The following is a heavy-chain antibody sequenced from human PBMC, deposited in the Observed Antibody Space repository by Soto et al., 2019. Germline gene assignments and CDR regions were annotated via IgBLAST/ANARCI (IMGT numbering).Heavy chain of an antibody. V-gene: IGHV1-18*01. CDR2: ISAYNGNT. CDR1: GYTFTSYG. J-gene: IGHJ3*02. Sequence: VQLVQSGAEVKKPGASVKVSCKASGYTFTSYGISWVRQAPGQGLEWMGWISAYNGNTNYAQKLQGRVTMTTDTSTSTAYKELRSLRSDATAVYYCARDWTYYDSSGYYSDAFDIWGQGTMVTVSS. D-gene: IGHD3-22*01. CDR3: ARDWTYYDSSGYYSDAFDI.